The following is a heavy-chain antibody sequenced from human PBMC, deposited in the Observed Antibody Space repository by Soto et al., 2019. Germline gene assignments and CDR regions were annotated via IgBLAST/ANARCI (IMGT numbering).Heavy chain of an antibody. V-gene: IGHV2-5*02. CDR1: GFSLSTSGVG. CDR3: ARYHSSGYYGGVFYY. Sequence: QITLKESGPTLVKPTQTLTLTCTFSGFSLSTSGVGVGWIRQPPGKALEWLAIMYWDDDKRDSPSLKSRLTITKDPYKNQGVLTMTNMDTVDTATYYCARYHSSGYYGGVFYYWGQGTLVPVSS. CDR2: MYWDDDK. J-gene: IGHJ4*02. D-gene: IGHD3-22*01.